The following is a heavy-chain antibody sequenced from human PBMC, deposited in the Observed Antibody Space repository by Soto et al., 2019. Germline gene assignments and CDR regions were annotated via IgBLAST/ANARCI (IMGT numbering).Heavy chain of an antibody. Sequence: QVQLVESGGGVVQPGRSLRLSCAASGFMFSNHGMHWVRQAPGKGLEWVAVIWSDGNNRYYADSLKGRFTISRDNSKNAVYLQMTSLRSEDTAVYYCVRGDNWNDEASDYWGQGTLVTVSS. CDR3: VRGDNWNDEASDY. CDR1: GFMFSNHG. CDR2: IWSDGNNR. V-gene: IGHV3-33*01. D-gene: IGHD1-1*01. J-gene: IGHJ4*02.